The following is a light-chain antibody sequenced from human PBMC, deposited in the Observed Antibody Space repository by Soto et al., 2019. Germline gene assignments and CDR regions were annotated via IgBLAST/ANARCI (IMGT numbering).Light chain of an antibody. CDR2: TND. CDR3: AAWDDSLNGQV. V-gene: IGLV1-44*01. Sequence: QPVLTQPPSASGTPGQRVSISCSGSRSNIGTNTVNWYQQLPGTAPKLLIYTNDERPSGVPDRFSGSKSGTSASLAISGLQPEDEADYYCAAWDDSLNGQVFGTGTKLTVL. J-gene: IGLJ1*01. CDR1: RSNIGTNT.